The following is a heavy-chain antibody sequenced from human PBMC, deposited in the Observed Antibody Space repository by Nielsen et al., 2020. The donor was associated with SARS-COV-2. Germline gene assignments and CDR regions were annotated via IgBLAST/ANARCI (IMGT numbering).Heavy chain of an antibody. D-gene: IGHD3-16*01. CDR3: ARGGYGGRIFDY. CDR2: IYYSGST. CDR1: GGSISSYY. J-gene: IGHJ4*02. Sequence: SETLSLTCTVSGGSISSYYWSWIRQPPGKGLEWIGYIYYSGSTNYNPSLKSRVTISVDTSKNQFSLKLSPVTAADTAVYYCARGGYGGRIFDYWGQGTLVTVSS. V-gene: IGHV4-59*01.